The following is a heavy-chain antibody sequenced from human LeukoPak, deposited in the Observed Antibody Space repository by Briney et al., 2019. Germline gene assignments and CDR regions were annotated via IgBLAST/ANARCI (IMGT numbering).Heavy chain of an antibody. Sequence: SETLSLTCAVYGGSFSGYYWSWIRQPPGKGLEWIGEINHSGSTNYNPSLKSRVTISVDTSKNQFSLKLSSVTAADTAVYYCARSGGLAGTNAFDIWGQGTMATVSS. J-gene: IGHJ3*02. CDR1: GGSFSGYY. V-gene: IGHV4-34*01. D-gene: IGHD1-7*01. CDR3: ARSGGLAGTNAFDI. CDR2: INHSGST.